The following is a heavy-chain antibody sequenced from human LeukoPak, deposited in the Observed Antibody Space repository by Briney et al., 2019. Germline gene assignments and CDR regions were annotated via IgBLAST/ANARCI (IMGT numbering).Heavy chain of an antibody. CDR2: IKQDGSEK. V-gene: IGHV3-7*01. J-gene: IGHJ6*02. CDR3: ARDHPGARYSSYYYYYGMDV. CDR1: GFTFSSYW. D-gene: IGHD3-10*01. Sequence: PGGSLRLSCAASGFTFSSYWMSWVRQAPGKGLEWVANIKQDGSEKYYVDSVKGRFTISRDNAKNSLYLQMNSLRAEDTAVYYCARDHPGARYSSYYYYYGMDVWGQGTTVTVSS.